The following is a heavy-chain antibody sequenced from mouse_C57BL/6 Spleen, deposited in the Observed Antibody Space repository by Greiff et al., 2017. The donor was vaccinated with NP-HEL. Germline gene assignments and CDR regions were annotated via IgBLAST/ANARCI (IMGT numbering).Heavy chain of an antibody. CDR1: GFTFSSYG. V-gene: IGHV5-6*01. J-gene: IGHJ2*01. Sequence: EVKLMESGGDLVKPGGSLKLSCAASGFTFSSYGMSWVRQTPDKRLEWVATISSGGSYTYYPDSVKGRFTISRDNAKNTLYLQMSSLKSEDTAMYYCARLELRYYFDYWGQGTTLTVSS. CDR2: ISSGGSYT. D-gene: IGHD1-1*01. CDR3: ARLELRYYFDY.